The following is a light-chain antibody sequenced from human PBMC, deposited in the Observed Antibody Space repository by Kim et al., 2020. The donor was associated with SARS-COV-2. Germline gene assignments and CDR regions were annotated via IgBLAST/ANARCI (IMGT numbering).Light chain of an antibody. J-gene: IGKJ4*01. CDR2: DTS. CDR1: HDISNY. Sequence: SASVGDRVTIPCQASHDISNYLNWYQQKPGKAPKLVIYDTSNLETGVPSRFSGSGSGTDFTFTISSLQPEDIATYYCQQFDTLPLTFGGGTKVEI. V-gene: IGKV1-33*01. CDR3: QQFDTLPLT.